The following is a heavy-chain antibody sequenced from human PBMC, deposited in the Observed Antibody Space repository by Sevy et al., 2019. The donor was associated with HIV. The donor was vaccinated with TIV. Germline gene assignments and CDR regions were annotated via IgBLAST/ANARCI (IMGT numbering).Heavy chain of an antibody. J-gene: IGHJ6*02. D-gene: IGHD3-3*01. CDR2: MSPKSGST. V-gene: IGHV1-8*02. CDR3: ARGGSGDVWNYRYYYYGMDV. Sequence: ASVKVSCKASGDTFSTYDINWVRQAPGQGLEWMGWMSPKSGSTGFAQKFQGRLTMTRDTSINTAYMELSSLRSEDTAVYYCARGGSGDVWNYRYYYYGMDVWGQGTTVTVSS. CDR1: GDTFSTYD.